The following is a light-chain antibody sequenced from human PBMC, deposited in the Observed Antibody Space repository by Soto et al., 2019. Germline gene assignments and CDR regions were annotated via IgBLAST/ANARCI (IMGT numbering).Light chain of an antibody. V-gene: IGKV3-11*01. Sequence: EIVLTQSPATLSLSPGERATLSCRASQSISSYLAWYQQKPGQAPRFLIYDASNRATGIPARFSGSGSGTDFTLTISSLEPEDFAVYYCQQCRNWPHLTFGGGTKVEIK. CDR1: QSISSY. J-gene: IGKJ4*01. CDR2: DAS. CDR3: QQCRNWPHLT.